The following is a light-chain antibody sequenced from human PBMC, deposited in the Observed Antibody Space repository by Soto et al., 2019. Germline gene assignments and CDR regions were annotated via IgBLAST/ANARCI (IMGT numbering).Light chain of an antibody. J-gene: IGLJ1*01. CDR2: YVT. CDR3: SSYTSTASYV. V-gene: IGLV2-14*03. CDR1: SSDIGGYNY. Sequence: QSALTQPASVSGSPGQSITISCTGTSSDIGGYNYVSWYQQHPGKAPKLIINYVTNRPSGVSNRFSLSKSGNTASLTISGLQADDEGDYYCSSYTSTASYVFGTGTKVTVL.